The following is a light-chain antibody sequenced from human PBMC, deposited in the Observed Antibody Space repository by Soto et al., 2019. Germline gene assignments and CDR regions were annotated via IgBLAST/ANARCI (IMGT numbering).Light chain of an antibody. CDR2: GAS. Sequence: EIVMTQSPATLSVSPGERATLSCRASQSVSSNLAWYQQKPGQAPRLLIYGASTRATGIPARFSGSGSGTEFTLTISILPSEDFAVYYCQQYNNWPITFGQGTRLEIK. V-gene: IGKV3-15*01. J-gene: IGKJ5*01. CDR3: QQYNNWPIT. CDR1: QSVSSN.